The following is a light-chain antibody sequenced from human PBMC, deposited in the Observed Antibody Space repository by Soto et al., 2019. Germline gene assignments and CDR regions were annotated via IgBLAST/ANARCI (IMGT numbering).Light chain of an antibody. CDR1: QGISSY. V-gene: IGKV1-9*01. CDR3: QQLNTYPYT. Sequence: DIQLTQSPSFLSASVGDRVTITCRASQGISSYLAWFQQKPGKAPKLLISAASTLQSGVPSRFSGSGSGTGFTLTISSLQPEDFATYYCQQLNTYPYTFGQGTKLEI. J-gene: IGKJ2*01. CDR2: AAS.